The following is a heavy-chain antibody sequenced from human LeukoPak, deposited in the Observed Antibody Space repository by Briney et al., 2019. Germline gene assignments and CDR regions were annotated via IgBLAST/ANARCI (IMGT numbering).Heavy chain of an antibody. CDR2: INSNGSST. V-gene: IGHV3-74*01. J-gene: IGHJ3*02. CDR1: GFTLSSYW. Sequence: PGGSLRLSCAASGFTLSSYWMHWVRQAPGKGLVSVSRINSNGSSTSYADSVKGRFTISRDNAKNTLYLQMNSLRAEDTAVYYCARGYYDSSGYYSDAFDIWGQGTMVTVSS. CDR3: ARGYYDSSGYYSDAFDI. D-gene: IGHD3-22*01.